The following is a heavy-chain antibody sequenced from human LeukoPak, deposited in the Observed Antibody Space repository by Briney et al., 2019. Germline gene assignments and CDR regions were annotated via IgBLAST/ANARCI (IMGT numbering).Heavy chain of an antibody. J-gene: IGHJ5*02. CDR3: ARITYDFWSGYYMPDDP. V-gene: IGHV1-18*01. Sequence: ASVKVSCKASGYTFTNYGISWVRQAPGQGLEWMGWISIYNGNTDYAQKLGGRVTMTTDTSTSTAYMELRSLRSDDTAVYYCARITYDFWSGYYMPDDPWGQGTLVTVSS. CDR1: GYTFTNYG. D-gene: IGHD3-3*01. CDR2: ISIYNGNT.